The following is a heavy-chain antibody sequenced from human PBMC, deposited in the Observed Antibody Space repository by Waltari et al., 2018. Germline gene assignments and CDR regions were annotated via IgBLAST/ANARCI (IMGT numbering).Heavy chain of an antibody. Sequence: QVQLQESGPGLVKPSQTLSLTCTVSGGSISSGGYYWSWIRQHPGKGLEWIGYIYHSGGTYSSPSLKSRVTISVDRSKNQFSLKLSSVTAADTAVYYCAREKVVRGVGLGWFDPWGQGTLVTVSS. J-gene: IGHJ5*02. D-gene: IGHD3-10*01. V-gene: IGHV4-31*03. CDR1: GGSISSGGYY. CDR2: IYHSGGT. CDR3: AREKVVRGVGLGWFDP.